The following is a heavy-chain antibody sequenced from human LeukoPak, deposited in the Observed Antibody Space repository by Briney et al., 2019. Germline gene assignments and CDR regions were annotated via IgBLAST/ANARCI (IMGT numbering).Heavy chain of an antibody. V-gene: IGHV4-59*01. CDR3: ARSAGLGRGSCAFDI. CDR1: GGSISSYY. D-gene: IGHD2-15*01. Sequence: PSETLSLTCTVSGGSISSYYWSWIRQPPGKGLEWIGYIYYSGSTNYNPSLKSRVTISVDTSKNQFSLKLSSVTAADTAVYYCARSAGLGRGSCAFDIWGQGTMVTVSS. CDR2: IYYSGST. J-gene: IGHJ3*02.